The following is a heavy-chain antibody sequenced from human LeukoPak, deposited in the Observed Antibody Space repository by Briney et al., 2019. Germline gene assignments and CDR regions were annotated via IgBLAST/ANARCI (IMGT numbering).Heavy chain of an antibody. CDR3: ARAPPYCSGGSCYFNGMDV. D-gene: IGHD2-15*01. Sequence: ASVTVSCKASGYTFTGYYMHWVRQAPGQGLEWMGWINPNSGGTNYAQKFQGRVTMTRDTSISTAYMELSRLRSDDTAVYYCARAPPYCSGGSCYFNGMDVWGQGTTVTVSS. J-gene: IGHJ6*02. V-gene: IGHV1-2*02. CDR2: INPNSGGT. CDR1: GYTFTGYY.